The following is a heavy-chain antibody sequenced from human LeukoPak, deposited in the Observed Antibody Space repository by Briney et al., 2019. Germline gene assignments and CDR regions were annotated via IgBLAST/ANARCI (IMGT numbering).Heavy chain of an antibody. J-gene: IGHJ4*02. CDR2: ISAYNGNT. V-gene: IGHV1-18*01. CDR3: TGGYSGYENIVGFDY. Sequence: ASVKVSCKASGYTFTSYGISWVRQAPGQGLEWMGWISAYNGNTNYAQKLQGRVTMTTDTSTSTAYMELRSLRSDDTAVYYCTGGYSGYENIVGFDYWGQGTLVTVSS. D-gene: IGHD5-12*01. CDR1: GYTFTSYG.